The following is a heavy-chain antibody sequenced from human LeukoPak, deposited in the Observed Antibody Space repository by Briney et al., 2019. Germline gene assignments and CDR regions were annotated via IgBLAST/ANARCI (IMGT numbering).Heavy chain of an antibody. CDR1: GFTFSSYG. CDR2: IWYDGSNK. V-gene: IGHV3-33*01. Sequence: GGSLRLSXAASGFTFSSYGMHWVRQAPGKGLEWVAVIWYDGSNKYYADFVKGRFTISGDDSKNTLYLQMNSLRAEDTAVYYCASPLGYCSGGSCYSGGAFDIWGQGTMVTVSS. CDR3: ASPLGYCSGGSCYSGGAFDI. D-gene: IGHD2-15*01. J-gene: IGHJ3*02.